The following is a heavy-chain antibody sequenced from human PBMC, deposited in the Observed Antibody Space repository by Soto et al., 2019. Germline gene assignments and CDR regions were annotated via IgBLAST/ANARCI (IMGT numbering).Heavy chain of an antibody. CDR1: GFIFNHYG. CDR2: IWYDGTLN. J-gene: IGHJ4*02. CDR3: ATLNSFASHY. D-gene: IGHD5-18*01. V-gene: IGHV3-33*01. Sequence: PGGSLGLSCVVSGFIFNHYGMHWARQAPGKGLEWVAVIWYDGTLNYYADSVKGRFTVSRASSKNTLYLHMHSLRVEDTAVYYCATLNSFASHYWGPGSLVTLSS.